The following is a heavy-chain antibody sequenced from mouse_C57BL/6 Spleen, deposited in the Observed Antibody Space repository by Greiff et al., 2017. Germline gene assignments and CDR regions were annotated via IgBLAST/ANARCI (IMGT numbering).Heavy chain of an antibody. V-gene: IGHV1-52*01. Sequence: VQLQQPGAELVRPGSSVKLSCKASGYTFTSYWMHWVKQRPIQGLEWIGNIDPSDSETHYNQKFKDKATLTVDKSSSTAYMQLSSLTSEDSAVYYGARDYYGSSYPYWYFEVWGTGTTVTVSS. CDR3: ARDYYGSSYPYWYFEV. J-gene: IGHJ1*03. D-gene: IGHD1-1*01. CDR2: IDPSDSET. CDR1: GYTFTSYW.